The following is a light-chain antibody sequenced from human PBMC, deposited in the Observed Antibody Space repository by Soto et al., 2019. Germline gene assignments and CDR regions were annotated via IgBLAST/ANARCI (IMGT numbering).Light chain of an antibody. CDR1: STDIGAYKF. V-gene: IGLV2-14*03. CDR3: ISSTGFDTYF. Sequence: QSVLTQPASVSASPGQSITISCTGTSTDIGAYKFVSWYQQHPGKAPKLMIYDVTSRPSGVYNRFSGSKSGNTASLIISGLQAEDDGDYYCISSTGFDTYFFGTGTKLTVL. J-gene: IGLJ1*01. CDR2: DVT.